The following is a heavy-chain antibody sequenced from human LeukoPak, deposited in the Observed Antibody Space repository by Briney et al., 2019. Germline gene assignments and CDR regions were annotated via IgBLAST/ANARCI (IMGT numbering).Heavy chain of an antibody. V-gene: IGHV1-46*01. CDR1: GYTFTSYY. Sequence: GASVKVSCKASGYTFTSYYMHWVRQAPGQGLEWMGIINPSGGNTSYAQKFQGRVTMTRDMSTSTVYMELSSLRSEDTAVYYCAREVNLDTASYNWFDPWGQGTLVTVSS. CDR2: INPSGGNT. J-gene: IGHJ5*02. D-gene: IGHD5-18*01. CDR3: AREVNLDTASYNWFDP.